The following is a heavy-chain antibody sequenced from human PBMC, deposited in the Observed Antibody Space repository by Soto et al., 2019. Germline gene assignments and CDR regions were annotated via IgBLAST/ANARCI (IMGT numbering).Heavy chain of an antibody. D-gene: IGHD3-22*01. CDR1: GFTFSTYG. CDR3: AKDDISYDSSGYYSPWCFDY. J-gene: IGHJ4*02. CDR2: ISYDGSNK. V-gene: IGHV3-30*18. Sequence: QVQLVESGGGVVQPGRSLRLSCAASGFTFSTYGMHWVRQAPGKGLEWVALISYDGSNKYYADSVKGRFTISRDNSKNTLYLQMNSLRAEDTAVYYCAKDDISYDSSGYYSPWCFDYWGQGTLVTVSS.